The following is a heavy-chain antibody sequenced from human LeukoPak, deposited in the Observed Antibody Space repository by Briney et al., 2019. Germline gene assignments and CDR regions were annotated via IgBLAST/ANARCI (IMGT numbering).Heavy chain of an antibody. V-gene: IGHV1-8*01. CDR3: ARVGATLNYYYGIDV. CDR1: GYTFTSYD. J-gene: IGHJ6*02. CDR2: MNPNSGNT. D-gene: IGHD1-26*01. Sequence: GASVKVSCKASGYTFTSYDINWVRQAPGQGLEWMGWMNPNSGNTGYAQKFQGRVTMTRNTSISTAYMELSSLRSEDTAVYYCARVGATLNYYYGIDVWGQGTTVTVSS.